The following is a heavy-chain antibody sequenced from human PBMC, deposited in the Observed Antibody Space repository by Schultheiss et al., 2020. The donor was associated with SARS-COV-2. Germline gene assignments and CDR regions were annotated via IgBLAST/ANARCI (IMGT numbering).Heavy chain of an antibody. D-gene: IGHD6-19*01. Sequence: ASVKVSCKASGYTFTSYGISWVRQAPGQGLEWMGIINPSGGSTSYAQKFQGRVTITADKSTSTAYMELSSLRSEDTAVYYCARDRSGWFRYWGQGTLVTVSS. CDR2: INPSGGST. CDR1: GYTFTSYG. V-gene: IGHV1-46*01. CDR3: ARDRSGWFRY. J-gene: IGHJ4*02.